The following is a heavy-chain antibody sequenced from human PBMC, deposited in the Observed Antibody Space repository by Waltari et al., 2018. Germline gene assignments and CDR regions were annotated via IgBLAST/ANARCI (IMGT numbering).Heavy chain of an antibody. V-gene: IGHV3-30*02. CDR3: AKVASVGYCSSTSCLSDY. Sequence: QVQLVESGGGVVQPGGSLRLSCAASGFTFSSYGMHWVRQAPGKGLEWVALIRYDGSNKYYADSVKGRFTISRDNSKNTLYLQMNSLRAEDTAVYYCAKVASVGYCSSTSCLSDYWGQGTLVTVSS. CDR2: IRYDGSNK. D-gene: IGHD2-2*01. CDR1: GFTFSSYG. J-gene: IGHJ4*02.